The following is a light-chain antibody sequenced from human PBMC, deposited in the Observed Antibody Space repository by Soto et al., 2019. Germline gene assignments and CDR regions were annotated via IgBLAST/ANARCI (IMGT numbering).Light chain of an antibody. Sequence: EIVLTQSPGTLSLSPGERATLSCRASQSVTSSSLAWYQQKPGQAPRLLIYGASSRATGIPDRFSASGSGTDFTLTISRLEPEDFAVYFCQQYGSSPPFTFGQGTKVDI. J-gene: IGKJ2*01. CDR3: QQYGSSPPFT. CDR1: QSVTSSS. CDR2: GAS. V-gene: IGKV3-20*01.